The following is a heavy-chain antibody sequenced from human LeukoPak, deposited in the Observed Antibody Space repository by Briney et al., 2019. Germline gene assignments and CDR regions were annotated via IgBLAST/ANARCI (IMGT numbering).Heavy chain of an antibody. CDR3: ARDKGYSYGVNWFDP. D-gene: IGHD5-18*01. J-gene: IGHJ5*02. CDR2: INPNSGGT. V-gene: IGHV1-2*02. Sequence: ASVKVSCKASGYTFTGYYMHWVRQAPGQGLEWMGWINPNSGGTNYAQKFQGRVTMTRDTSISTAYMELSRQRSDDTAVYYCARDKGYSYGVNWFDPWGQGTLVTVSS. CDR1: GYTFTGYY.